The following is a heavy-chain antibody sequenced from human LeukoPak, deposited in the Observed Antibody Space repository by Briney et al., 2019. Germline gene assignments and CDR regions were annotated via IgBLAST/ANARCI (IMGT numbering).Heavy chain of an antibody. CDR3: ARDSRTGAAAGDANWFDP. J-gene: IGHJ5*02. Sequence: PGGSLRLSCAASGSTFSSYSMNWVRQAPGKGLEWVSSISSSSSYIYYADSVKGRFTISRDNAKNSLYLQMNSLRAEDTAVYYCARDSRTGAAAGDANWFDPWGQGTLVTVSS. D-gene: IGHD6-13*01. CDR1: GSTFSSYS. V-gene: IGHV3-21*01. CDR2: ISSSSSYI.